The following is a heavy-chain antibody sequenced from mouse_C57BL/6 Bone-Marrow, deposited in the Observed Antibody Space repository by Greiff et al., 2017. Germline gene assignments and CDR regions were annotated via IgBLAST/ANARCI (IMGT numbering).Heavy chain of an antibody. J-gene: IGHJ2*01. CDR1: GYSFTGSY. Sequence: VQLQQSGPELVKPGASVKISCKASGYSFTGSYMPWVKQSHGNILDWIGYIYPSNGVSSSNQKFKGKATLTVDKSSSTAYMELRSLTSEDSAVYYCARRTTVVAFDYWGQGTTLTVSS. CDR2: IYPSNGVS. V-gene: IGHV1-31*01. D-gene: IGHD1-1*01. CDR3: ARRTTVVAFDY.